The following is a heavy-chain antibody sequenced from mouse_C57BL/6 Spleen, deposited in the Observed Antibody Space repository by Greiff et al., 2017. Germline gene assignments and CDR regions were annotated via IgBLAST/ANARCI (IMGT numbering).Heavy chain of an antibody. CDR1: GFTFSDYG. CDR3: ARARTGAMDY. J-gene: IGHJ4*01. CDR2: ISSGSSTI. Sequence: EVKVVESGGGLVKPGGSLKLSCAASGFTFSDYGMHWVRQAPEKGLEWVAYISSGSSTIYYADTVKGRFTISRDNAKNTLFLQMTSLRSEDTAMYYCARARTGAMDYWGQGTSVTVSS. V-gene: IGHV5-17*01.